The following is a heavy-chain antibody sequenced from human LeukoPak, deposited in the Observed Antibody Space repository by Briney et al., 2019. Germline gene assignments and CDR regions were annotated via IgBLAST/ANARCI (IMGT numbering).Heavy chain of an antibody. CDR2: ISGSGGST. J-gene: IGHJ4*02. CDR3: AKDPLAAAGKAGDY. V-gene: IGHV3-23*01. Sequence: GGSLRLSCAASGFTFSSYAMSWVRQAPGKGLEWVSAISGSGGSTYYADSVKGRFTISGDNSKNTLYLQMNSLRAEDTAVYYCAKDPLAAAGKAGDYWGQGTLVTVSS. D-gene: IGHD6-13*01. CDR1: GFTFSSYA.